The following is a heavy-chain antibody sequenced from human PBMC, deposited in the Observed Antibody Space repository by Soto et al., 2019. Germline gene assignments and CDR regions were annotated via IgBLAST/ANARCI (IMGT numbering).Heavy chain of an antibody. CDR3: AKGRSYHYYYGVDV. CDR1: GFTFSSYA. J-gene: IGHJ6*02. V-gene: IGHV3-23*01. CDR2: IIDSGAST. Sequence: GGSLRLSCAASGFTFSSYAMGWVRQAPGKGLEWVSDIIDSGASTYYADSVKGRFTISRDNSKSTLYLQMNSLRAEDTALYYCAKGRSYHYYYGVDVWGQGTTVTVSS.